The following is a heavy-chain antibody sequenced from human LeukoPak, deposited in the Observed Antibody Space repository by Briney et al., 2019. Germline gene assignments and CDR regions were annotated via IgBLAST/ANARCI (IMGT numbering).Heavy chain of an antibody. D-gene: IGHD6-13*01. V-gene: IGHV4-59*01. CDR1: GGSISSYY. Sequence: SETLSLTCTVSGGSISSYYWSWIRQPPGKGLEWIGYIYYSGSTNYNPSLKSRVTISVDTSKNQFSLKLSSVTAADTAVYYCAGTRGVAAAGPFFDYWGQGTLVTVSS. J-gene: IGHJ4*02. CDR2: IYYSGST. CDR3: AGTRGVAAAGPFFDY.